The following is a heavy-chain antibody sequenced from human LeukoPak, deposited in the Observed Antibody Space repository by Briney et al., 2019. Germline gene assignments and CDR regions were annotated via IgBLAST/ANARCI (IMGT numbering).Heavy chain of an antibody. CDR1: GGSISSGDYY. J-gene: IGHJ3*02. Sequence: PSQTLSLTCTVSGGSISSGDYYWSWIRQPPGKGLEWIGYIYYSGSTYYNPSLKSRVTISVDTSKNQFSLKLSSVTAADTAVYYCARDVDTVVTRESDAFDIWGQGTMVTVSS. CDR2: IYYSGST. D-gene: IGHD4-23*01. CDR3: ARDVDTVVTRESDAFDI. V-gene: IGHV4-30-4*01.